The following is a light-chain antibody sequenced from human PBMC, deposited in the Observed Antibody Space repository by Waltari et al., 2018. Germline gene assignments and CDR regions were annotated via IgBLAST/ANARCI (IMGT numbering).Light chain of an antibody. CDR1: QSVNSW. V-gene: IGKV1-5*03. Sequence: DIQMTQSPSTLSAYVGDRLAITCRASQSVNSWLAWYQQKPGKAPKFLIYNASILESGVPSRFSGSGSWTEFTLTISNLQPDDFATYYCQQYNRYSTFGQGTKVELK. CDR3: QQYNRYST. J-gene: IGKJ1*01. CDR2: NAS.